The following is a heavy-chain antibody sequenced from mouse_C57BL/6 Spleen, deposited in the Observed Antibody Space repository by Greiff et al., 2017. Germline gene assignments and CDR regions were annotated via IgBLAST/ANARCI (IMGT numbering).Heavy chain of an antibody. J-gene: IGHJ4*01. Sequence: EVKLVESGAELVKPGASVKLSCTASGFNIKDYYMHWVKQRTEQGLEWIGRIDPEDGETKYAPKFQGKATITADTSSNTAYLQLSSLTSEDTAVYYCASRKGVYYDYAMDYWGQGTSVTVSS. D-gene: IGHD2-1*01. CDR1: GFNIKDYY. V-gene: IGHV14-2*01. CDR3: ASRKGVYYDYAMDY. CDR2: IDPEDGET.